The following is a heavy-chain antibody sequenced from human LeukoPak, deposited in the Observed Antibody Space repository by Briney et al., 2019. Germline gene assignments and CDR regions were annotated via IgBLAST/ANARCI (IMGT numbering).Heavy chain of an antibody. D-gene: IGHD3-9*01. J-gene: IGHJ4*02. CDR2: IKHDGGDK. Sequence: GGSLRLSCEASGFTFSNYWMSWVRQAPGKGPEWVANIKHDGGDKHYVDSVKGRFTIARDSAKNSLNLQMNSLRAEDTAVYYCARGGNYDILTGYIFDYWGQGTLVTVSS. CDR1: GFTFSNYW. V-gene: IGHV3-7*03. CDR3: ARGGNYDILTGYIFDY.